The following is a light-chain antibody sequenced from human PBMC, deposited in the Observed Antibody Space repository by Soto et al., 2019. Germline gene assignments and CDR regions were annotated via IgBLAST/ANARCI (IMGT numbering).Light chain of an antibody. J-gene: IGLJ2*01. Sequence: QSALTQPASVSGSPGQSITISCSGTCSDIGTYKYVSWYQQHPGKAPKLMIYEVSNRPSGVSNRFSGSKSGNTASLTISGLQAEDEADYYCSSYTSSSTPVFGGGTKLTVL. V-gene: IGLV2-14*01. CDR3: SSYTSSSTPV. CDR2: EVS. CDR1: CSDIGTYKY.